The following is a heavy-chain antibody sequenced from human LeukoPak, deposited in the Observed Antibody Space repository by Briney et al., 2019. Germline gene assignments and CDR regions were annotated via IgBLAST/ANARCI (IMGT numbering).Heavy chain of an antibody. V-gene: IGHV1-2*02. CDR1: GYTFSDNY. CDR2: INPTNGGT. J-gene: IGHJ4*02. D-gene: IGHD2-21*01. Sequence: RASVKVSCKASGYTFSDNYIHWVRQAPGQGLEWMGWINPTNGGTEYAPKFQGRVTMTRDTSITTTYMELSRLTSDDTAVYYCARAGAGGESFDYWGQGTLVTVSS. CDR3: ARAGAGGESFDY.